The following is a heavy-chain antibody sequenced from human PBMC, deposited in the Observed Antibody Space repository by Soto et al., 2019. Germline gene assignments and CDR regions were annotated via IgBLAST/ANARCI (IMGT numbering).Heavy chain of an antibody. V-gene: IGHV4-59*08. CDR2: IYYSGST. CDR1: GGSISSYY. J-gene: IGHJ3*02. CDR3: ARPGGYSGYDAFDI. D-gene: IGHD5-12*01. Sequence: QVQLQESGPGLVKPSETLSLTCIVSGGSISSYYWSWIRQPPGKGLEWIGYIYYSGSTNYNPSLKSRVTISVDTSKNQFSLKLSSVTAADTAVYYCARPGGYSGYDAFDIWGQGTMVTVSS.